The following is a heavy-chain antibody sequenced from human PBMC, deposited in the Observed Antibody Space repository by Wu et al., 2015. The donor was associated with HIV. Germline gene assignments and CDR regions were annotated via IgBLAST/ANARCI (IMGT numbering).Heavy chain of an antibody. J-gene: IGHJ3*01. CDR1: GYTFTDYY. CDR2: INPNSGGT. V-gene: IGHV1-2*02. D-gene: IGHD3-22*01. Sequence: QVQLVQSGAEVKKPGASVKVSCKASGYTFTDYYIHWVRQAPGQGLDWMGWINPNSGGTNYAQKFQGRVTMTRDTSISTAYLELSRLRSDDTGRTIYXARDGRVDGSLNVVVISIDAF. CDR3: ARDGRVDGSLNVVVISIDAF.